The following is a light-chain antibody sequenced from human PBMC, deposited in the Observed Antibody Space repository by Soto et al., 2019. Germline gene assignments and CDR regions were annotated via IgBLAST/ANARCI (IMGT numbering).Light chain of an antibody. CDR1: SSDVGRYNF. CDR2: EVT. Sequence: QSALTQPPSASGSPGQSVTISCTGTSSDVGRYNFVSWYQQHPGKAPKLMIFEVTKRPSGVPDRFSGSKSGNTASLTVSGLQAEDEADYYCSSLAADYNNHYVCGSGTKLTAL. CDR3: SSLAADYNNHYV. V-gene: IGLV2-8*01. J-gene: IGLJ1*01.